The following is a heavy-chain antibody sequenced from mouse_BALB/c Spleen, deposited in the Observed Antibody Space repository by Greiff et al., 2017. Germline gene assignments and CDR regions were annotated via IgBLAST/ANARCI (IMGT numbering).Heavy chain of an antibody. Sequence: EVKLVESGGGLVQPGGSLKLSCAASGFTFSSYGMSWVRQTPDKRLELVATINSNGGSTYYPDSVKGRFTISRDNAKNTLYLQMSSLRSEDTAMYYCARHGDYRYDVGFAYWGQGTLVTVSA. CDR2: INSNGGST. D-gene: IGHD2-14*01. CDR1: GFTFSSYG. J-gene: IGHJ3*01. CDR3: ARHGDYRYDVGFAY. V-gene: IGHV5-6-3*01.